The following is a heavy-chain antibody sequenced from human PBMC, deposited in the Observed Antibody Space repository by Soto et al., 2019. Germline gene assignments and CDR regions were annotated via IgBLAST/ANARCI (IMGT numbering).Heavy chain of an antibody. J-gene: IGHJ3*02. D-gene: IGHD2-2*01. CDR1: GFTFSSYS. V-gene: IGHV3-21*01. CDR3: ARDAPLDCSSTSCYDAFDI. CDR2: ISSSSSYI. Sequence: GGSLRLSCAASGFTFSSYSMNWVRQAPGKGLEWVSSISSSSSYIYYADSVKGRFTISRDNAKNSLYLKMNSLRAEDTAVYYCARDAPLDCSSTSCYDAFDIWGQGTMVTVSS.